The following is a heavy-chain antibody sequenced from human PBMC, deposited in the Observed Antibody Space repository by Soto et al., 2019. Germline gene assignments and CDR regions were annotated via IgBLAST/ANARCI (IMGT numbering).Heavy chain of an antibody. Sequence: SETLSLTCTVSGGSISSYYWSWIRQPPGKGLEWIGYIYYSGSTNYNPSLKSRVTISVDTSKNQFSLKLSSVTAADTAVYYWARDRAYSSCWFDPWGQGTLVTVSS. J-gene: IGHJ5*02. CDR1: GGSISSYY. D-gene: IGHD6-19*01. CDR3: ARDRAYSSCWFDP. CDR2: IYYSGST. V-gene: IGHV4-59*01.